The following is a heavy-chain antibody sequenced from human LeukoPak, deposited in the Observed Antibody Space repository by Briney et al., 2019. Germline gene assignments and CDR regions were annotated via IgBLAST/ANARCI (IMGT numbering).Heavy chain of an antibody. Sequence: QAGGSLRLFCAASGFSFSSYSMSWVRQAPGKGLEWGSYISSSSTIYYADSVKGRFTTSRDNAKNSLYLQMNSLRDEDTAVYYCARDATAGLFDYWGQGTLVTVSS. D-gene: IGHD6-13*01. CDR2: ISSSSTI. CDR1: GFSFSSYS. J-gene: IGHJ4*02. CDR3: ARDATAGLFDY. V-gene: IGHV3-48*02.